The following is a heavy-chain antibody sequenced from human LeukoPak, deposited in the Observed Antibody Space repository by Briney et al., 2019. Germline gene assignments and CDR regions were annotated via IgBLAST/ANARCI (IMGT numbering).Heavy chain of an antibody. V-gene: IGHV4-31*03. CDR2: IYYSGST. CDR1: GGSISSGGYY. Sequence: SETLSLTCTASGGSISSGGYYWSWIRQHPGKGLEWIGYIYYSGSTYYNPSLKSRVTISVDTSKNQFSLKLSSVTAADTAVYYCARDPRDSSGYFGYFDYWGQGTLVTVSA. CDR3: ARDPRDSSGYFGYFDY. J-gene: IGHJ4*02. D-gene: IGHD3-22*01.